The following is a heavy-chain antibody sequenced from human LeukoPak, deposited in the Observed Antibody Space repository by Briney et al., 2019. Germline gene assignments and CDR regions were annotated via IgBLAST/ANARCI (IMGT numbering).Heavy chain of an antibody. J-gene: IGHJ4*02. CDR3: VRERDRGIEVADDFDY. D-gene: IGHD6-19*01. Sequence: PGGSLRLSCAASGFTFSMYSMAWVRQAPGKGLEWVSVIKDRGGYIQDADSVRGRFTIARDNSQNTLFLQMNSLRAEDTAVYYCVRERDRGIEVADDFDYWGQGTLVTVSS. CDR2: IKDRGGYI. CDR1: GFTFSMYS. V-gene: IGHV3-23*01.